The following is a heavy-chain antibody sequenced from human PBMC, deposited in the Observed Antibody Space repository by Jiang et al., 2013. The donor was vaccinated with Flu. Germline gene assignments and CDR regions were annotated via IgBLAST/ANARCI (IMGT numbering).Heavy chain of an antibody. CDR1: GGSISSSSYY. Sequence: LLKPSETLSLTCTVSGGSISSSSYYWGWIRQPPGKGLEWIGSIYYSGSTYYNPSLKSRVTISVDTSKNQFSPKLSSVTAADTAVYYCATTFRTGYSSGWSTTRGINDAFDIWGQGTMVTVSS. V-gene: IGHV4-39*01. D-gene: IGHD6-19*01. J-gene: IGHJ3*02. CDR3: ATTFRTGYSSGWSTTRGINDAFDI. CDR2: IYYSGST.